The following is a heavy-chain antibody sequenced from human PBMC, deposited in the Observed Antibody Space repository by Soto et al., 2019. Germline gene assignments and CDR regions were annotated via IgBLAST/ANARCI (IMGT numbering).Heavy chain of an antibody. CDR1: GYSFSSYW. CDR2: IDPSDSYT. Sequence: GESLKISCKGSGYSFSSYWINWVRQMPGKGLEWMGRIDPSDSYTIYSPSFQGHVTVSADKSISTAFLQWSSLKASDTAVYYCARRFGTVTGFDPWGQGTLVTVSS. D-gene: IGHD3-3*01. V-gene: IGHV5-10-1*01. CDR3: ARRFGTVTGFDP. J-gene: IGHJ5*02.